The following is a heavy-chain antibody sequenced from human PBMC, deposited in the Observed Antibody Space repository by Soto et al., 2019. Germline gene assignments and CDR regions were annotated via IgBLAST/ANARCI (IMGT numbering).Heavy chain of an antibody. V-gene: IGHV3-7*01. J-gene: IGHJ6*02. D-gene: IGHD3-3*01. Sequence: LRLSFAASGFTFSSYWMSWVRQAPGKGLEWVANIKQDGSEKYYVDSVKGRFTISRDNAKNSLYLQMNSLRAEDTAVYYCARVVRRSYDFWSGYGSQNYYGMDVWGQGTTVTVSS. CDR3: ARVVRRSYDFWSGYGSQNYYGMDV. CDR1: GFTFSSYW. CDR2: IKQDGSEK.